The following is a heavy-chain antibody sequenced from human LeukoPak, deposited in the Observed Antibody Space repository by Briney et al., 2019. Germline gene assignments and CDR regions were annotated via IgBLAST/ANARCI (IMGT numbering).Heavy chain of an antibody. V-gene: IGHV4-34*01. D-gene: IGHD1-1*01. CDR2: INHSGST. Sequence: PSETLSLTCTVSGGSISSYYWSWIRQPPGKGLEWIGEINHSGSTNYNPSLKSRVTISVDTSKNQFSLKLSSVTAADTAVYYCAKLELGGWNDYWGQGTLVTVSS. CDR3: AKLELGGWNDY. J-gene: IGHJ4*02. CDR1: GGSISSYY.